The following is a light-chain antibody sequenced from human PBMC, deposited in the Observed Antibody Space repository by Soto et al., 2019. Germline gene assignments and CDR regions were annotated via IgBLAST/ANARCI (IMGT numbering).Light chain of an antibody. J-gene: IGKJ2*03. Sequence: ETVMTQSPDTLSVSPGESATLSCRASQDGSTNLAWFQQKPGQTPRLVLYGASKRATGIPARFSGSGSGRHFTLTISSLQSEDFGVYYCQHYNNWPPYSFGQGTKVEIK. V-gene: IGKV3-15*01. CDR3: QHYNNWPPYS. CDR2: GAS. CDR1: QDGSTN.